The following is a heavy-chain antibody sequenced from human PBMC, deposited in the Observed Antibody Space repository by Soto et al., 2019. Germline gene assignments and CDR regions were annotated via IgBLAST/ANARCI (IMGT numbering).Heavy chain of an antibody. D-gene: IGHD2-15*01. J-gene: IGHJ4*02. CDR2: INAGNGNT. CDR3: ARILGYCSGGSCDY. V-gene: IGHV1-3*01. Sequence: QVQLVQSGAEVKKPGASVKVSCKASGYTFTSYAMHWVRQAPGQRLEWMGRINAGNGNTKYSQKFRGRVTITRDTSASTAYMELSSLRSEDTAVYYCARILGYCSGGSCDYWGQGTLVIVSS. CDR1: GYTFTSYA.